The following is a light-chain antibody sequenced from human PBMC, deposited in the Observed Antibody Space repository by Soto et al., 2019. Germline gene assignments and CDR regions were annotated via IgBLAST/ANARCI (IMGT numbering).Light chain of an antibody. Sequence: QSVLTQSPSASGTPGQRGAISCSGSSSNIGSNTVHWYQQLPGAAPKLLIYYNNERPSGVPDRFSGSKSGTSASLAISGLQSEDEAGYYCAAWDDSLNAWVFGGGTKLT. CDR3: AAWDDSLNAWV. CDR2: YNN. J-gene: IGLJ3*02. CDR1: SSNIGSNT. V-gene: IGLV1-44*01.